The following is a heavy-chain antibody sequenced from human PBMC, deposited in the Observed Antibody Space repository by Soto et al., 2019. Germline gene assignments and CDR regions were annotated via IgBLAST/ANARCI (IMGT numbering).Heavy chain of an antibody. CDR3: ARGVEYCSSTSCYDVYYYYYYMDV. CDR1: GFTFSSYW. Sequence: GGSLRLSCAASGFTFSSYWMHWVRQAPGKGLVWVSRINSDGSSTSYADSVKGRFTISRDNAKNTLYLQMNSLRAEDTAVYYCARGVEYCSSTSCYDVYYYYYYMDVWGKGTTVTVSS. J-gene: IGHJ6*03. CDR2: INSDGSST. D-gene: IGHD2-2*01. V-gene: IGHV3-74*01.